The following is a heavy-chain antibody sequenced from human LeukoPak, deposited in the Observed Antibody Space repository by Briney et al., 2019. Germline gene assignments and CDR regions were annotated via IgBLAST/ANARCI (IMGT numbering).Heavy chain of an antibody. CDR3: ARAEGNYDFWSGYPYYFDY. D-gene: IGHD3-3*01. CDR2: INPNSGGT. CDR1: GYTFTGYY. Sequence: ASVKVSCKASGYTFTGYYMHWVRQAPGQGLEWMGWINPNSGGTNYAQKFQGRVTMTRDTSISTAYMELSRLRSDDTAVYYCARAEGNYDFWSGYPYYFDYWGQGTLVTVSS. V-gene: IGHV1-2*02. J-gene: IGHJ4*02.